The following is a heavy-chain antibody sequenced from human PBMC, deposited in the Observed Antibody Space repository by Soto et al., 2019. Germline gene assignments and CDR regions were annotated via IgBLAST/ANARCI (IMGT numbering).Heavy chain of an antibody. Sequence: SETLSLTCTVSGGSFSSSTYYWGWIRQPPGKGLEWIGTISYSGSTYYNPSLKSRVTISVDTSKNQFSLKLSSVTAADTAVYYCVRDLAYPTEAFDYWGQGTLVTVSS. J-gene: IGHJ4*02. D-gene: IGHD3-16*01. CDR2: ISYSGST. V-gene: IGHV4-39*02. CDR1: GGSFSSSTYY. CDR3: VRDLAYPTEAFDY.